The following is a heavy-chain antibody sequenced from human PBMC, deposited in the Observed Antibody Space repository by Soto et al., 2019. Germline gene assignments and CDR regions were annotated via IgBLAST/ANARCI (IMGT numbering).Heavy chain of an antibody. J-gene: IGHJ4*02. V-gene: IGHV1-3*01. CDR3: ARPMNYADYLDH. CDR2: INGGNGET. CDR1: GYTFTSYS. Sequence: NHKASVKVSCKASGYTFTSYSMHWVRQAPGQSLGWMGWINGGNGETKYSQSFQGRVTINRDTSASTVYMELSSLRSEDTAVYYCARPMNYADYLDHWGQGTLVTVSS. D-gene: IGHD1-7*01.